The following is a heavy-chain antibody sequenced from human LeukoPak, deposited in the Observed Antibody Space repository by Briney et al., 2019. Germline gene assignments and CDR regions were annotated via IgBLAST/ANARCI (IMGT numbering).Heavy chain of an antibody. Sequence: SETLSLTCTVSGYSISSGYYWGWIRQPPGKGLEWIGSIYHSGSTYYNPSLKSRVTISVDTSKDQFSLKLSSVTAADTAVYYCARYCSSTSCYPHWGQGTLVTVSS. CDR1: GYSISSGYY. V-gene: IGHV4-38-2*02. CDR3: ARYCSSTSCYPH. CDR2: IYHSGST. J-gene: IGHJ1*01. D-gene: IGHD2-2*01.